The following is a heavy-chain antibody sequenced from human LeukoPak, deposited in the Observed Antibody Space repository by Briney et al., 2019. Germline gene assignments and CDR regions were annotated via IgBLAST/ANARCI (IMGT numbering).Heavy chain of an antibody. Sequence: PGGSLRLSCAASGFTFSSYSMNWVRQAPGKWLEWVSSISSSSSYIYYADSAKGRFTISRDNAKNSLYLQMNSLRAEDTAVYYCAIIAAAVYWGQGTLVTVSS. CDR3: AIIAAAVY. CDR2: ISSSSSYI. V-gene: IGHV3-21*01. J-gene: IGHJ4*02. CDR1: GFTFSSYS. D-gene: IGHD6-13*01.